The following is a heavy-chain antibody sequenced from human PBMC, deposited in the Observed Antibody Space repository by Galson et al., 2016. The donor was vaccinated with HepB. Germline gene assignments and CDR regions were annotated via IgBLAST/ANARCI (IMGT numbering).Heavy chain of an antibody. CDR2: IYWDDDK. CDR1: GFSLSTSGVG. J-gene: IGHJ4*02. D-gene: IGHD3-22*01. V-gene: IGHV2-5*02. Sequence: PALVKPTQTLTLTCTFSGFSLSTSGVGVGWIRQPPGKALEWLALIYWDDDKHYSPSLKSRLTIAKDTSKNQVVLNMINMDPVDTATYYCAHIGPRPGQIVVVISAFDYWVQGTLVTFSS. CDR3: AHIGPRPGQIVVVISAFDY.